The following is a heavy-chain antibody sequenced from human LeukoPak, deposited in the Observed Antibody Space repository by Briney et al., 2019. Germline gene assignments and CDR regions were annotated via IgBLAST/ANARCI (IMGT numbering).Heavy chain of an antibody. V-gene: IGHV1-18*01. CDR2: VSAYGDNT. CDR3: ARDCIGCHGFDY. CDR1: GYTFINYG. J-gene: IGHJ4*02. Sequence: ASVKVSFKTSGYTFINYGISWVRQAPGQGLEWMGWVSAYGDNTNYVQKFQGRVTMTTDTSTSTAYMELRSLRSDDTAIYYCARDCIGCHGFDYWGQGTLVTVSS. D-gene: IGHD2-15*01.